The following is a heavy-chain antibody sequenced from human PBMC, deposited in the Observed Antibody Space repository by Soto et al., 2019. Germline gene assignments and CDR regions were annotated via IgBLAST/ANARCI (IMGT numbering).Heavy chain of an antibody. CDR3: ARRTVTNYESSRDAFDI. Sequence: QLQLQESGPGLVKPSETLSLTCTVSGGSISSSSYYWGWIRQPPGKGLEWIGSIYYSGSTYYNPSLKSRVTISVDTSKNQFSLKLSSVTAADTAVYYCARRTVTNYESSRDAFDIWGQGTMVTVSS. D-gene: IGHD4-17*01. CDR2: IYYSGST. V-gene: IGHV4-39*01. CDR1: GGSISSSSYY. J-gene: IGHJ3*02.